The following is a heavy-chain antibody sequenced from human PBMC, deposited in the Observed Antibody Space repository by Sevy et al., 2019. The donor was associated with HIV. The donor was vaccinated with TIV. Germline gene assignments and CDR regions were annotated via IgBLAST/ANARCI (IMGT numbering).Heavy chain of an antibody. V-gene: IGHV3-23*01. CDR2: FSFGCGRI. J-gene: IGHJ4*02. D-gene: IGHD2-8*01. CDR3: ARQGCTKPHDY. Sequence: GGCLRLSCAASGFTFSKYSMSWVRQAPGKGLEWVSTFSFGCGRINYADSVKGRFTISRDDSKNTLYLQMNSLRAEDTAVYYCARQGCTKPHDYWGQGTLVTVSS. CDR1: GFTFSKYS.